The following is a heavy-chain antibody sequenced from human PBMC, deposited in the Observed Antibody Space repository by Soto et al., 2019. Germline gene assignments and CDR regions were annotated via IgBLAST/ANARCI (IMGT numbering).Heavy chain of an antibody. V-gene: IGHV3-74*01. Sequence: EVQLVESGGGLLEPGESLRLSGAASGFPFGHFYMHWVRKAPGKGLERVSHINGDGTTTVYADSVKGRFTISRDNAKNTLYLQMTSLRAEDTAVYYCARDRGYPDSFDIWGQGTMVTVSS. CDR1: GFPFGHFY. CDR3: ARDRGYPDSFDI. CDR2: INGDGTTT. J-gene: IGHJ3*02. D-gene: IGHD2-15*01.